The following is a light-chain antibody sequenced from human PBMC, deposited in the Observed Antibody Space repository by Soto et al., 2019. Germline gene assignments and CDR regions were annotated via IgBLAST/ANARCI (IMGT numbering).Light chain of an antibody. J-gene: IGKJ5*01. V-gene: IGKV3-20*01. Sequence: EIVVTQSPGTLSLSPGDGATLSCRASQSVRSNYLAWYQQKPGQAPRLLIYGASRRATGIPDRFSGGGSGTDFTLTISRLEPEDVAVYYCQQYGTSPPMTFGQGTDCRL. CDR2: GAS. CDR1: QSVRSNY. CDR3: QQYGTSPPMT.